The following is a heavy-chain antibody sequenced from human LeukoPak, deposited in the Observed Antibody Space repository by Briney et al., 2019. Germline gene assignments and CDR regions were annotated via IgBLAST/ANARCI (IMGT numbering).Heavy chain of an antibody. Sequence: PSETLSLTCTVSGGSISSYYWSWIRQPPGKGLEWIGYISYSGSTNYNPSLKGRVTISVDTSKNQFSLKVNSVTAADTAVYYCARQSHYSGSQAPDYWGQGALVTVSS. J-gene: IGHJ4*02. V-gene: IGHV4-59*08. CDR1: GGSISSYY. CDR2: ISYSGST. CDR3: ARQSHYSGSQAPDY. D-gene: IGHD5-12*01.